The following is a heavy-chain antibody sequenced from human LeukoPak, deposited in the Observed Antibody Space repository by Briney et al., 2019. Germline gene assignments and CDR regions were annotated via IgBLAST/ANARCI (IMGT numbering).Heavy chain of an antibody. CDR1: GGSISSSSYY. Sequence: SETLSLTCTVSGGSISSSSYYWGWIRQPPGKGLEWIGSIYYSGSTYYNPSLKSRVTMSVDTSKNQFSLKLSSVTAADTAVYYCARGSNWGDYWGQGALVTVSS. CDR3: ARGSNWGDY. CDR2: IYYSGST. D-gene: IGHD7-27*01. V-gene: IGHV4-39*07. J-gene: IGHJ4*02.